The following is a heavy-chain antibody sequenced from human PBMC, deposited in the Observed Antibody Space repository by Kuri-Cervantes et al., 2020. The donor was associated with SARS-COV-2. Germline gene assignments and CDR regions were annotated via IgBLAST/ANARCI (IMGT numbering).Heavy chain of an antibody. CDR3: ARYAPSILQFLQLTQPANNFDF. CDR1: GGSVSSGSYY. Sequence: SETLSLTCTVSGGSVSSGSYYWSWIRQPPGKGLEWIGYIYYSGTTYYNPSLKSLVTITLDTSKNQLSLNLNSVAAADTAVFYCARYAPSILQFLQLTQPANNFDFWGQGTLVTVSS. J-gene: IGHJ4*02. V-gene: IGHV4-61*01. CDR2: IYYSGTT. D-gene: IGHD3-3*01.